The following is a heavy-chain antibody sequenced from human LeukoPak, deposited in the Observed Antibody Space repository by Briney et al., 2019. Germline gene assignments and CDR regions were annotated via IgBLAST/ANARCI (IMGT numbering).Heavy chain of an antibody. V-gene: IGHV1-2*02. Sequence: ASVKVSCKASGYTFTDYYMHWVRQAPGQGLEWMGWINPNSGGTNYAQKFQGRVTMTRDTSISTAYMELSRLRSDDTAVYYCARDFNYYDSSSGFDPWGQGTLVTVSP. CDR3: ARDFNYYDSSSGFDP. CDR1: GYTFTDYY. CDR2: INPNSGGT. D-gene: IGHD3-22*01. J-gene: IGHJ5*02.